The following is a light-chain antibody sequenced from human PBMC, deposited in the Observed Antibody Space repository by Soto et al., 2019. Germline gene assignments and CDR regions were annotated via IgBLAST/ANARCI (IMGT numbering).Light chain of an antibody. CDR1: SSDVGGYNY. CDR2: EVS. V-gene: IGLV2-14*01. CDR3: SSFTSSPTLDWV. Sequence: QPVLTQPASVSGSPGQSITISCTGTSSDVGGYNYVSWYQHHPGKAPKVMIYEVSNRPSGVSNRFSGSKSGNTASLTIAGLQAEDEADYFCSSFTSSPTLDWVFGGGTKLTVL. J-gene: IGLJ3*02.